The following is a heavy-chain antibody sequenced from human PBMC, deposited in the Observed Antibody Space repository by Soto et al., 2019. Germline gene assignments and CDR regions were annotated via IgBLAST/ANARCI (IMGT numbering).Heavy chain of an antibody. Sequence: EVQLLESGGGLVQPGGSLRLSCAASGFTFSTYTMAWVRQAPGRGPEWVSGVGQDGAPYYADSVKGRFTISRDNSRGWGYLEMTARRGEDTAVYYWGKDRRPAGVWDLGHWGQGTLVTVSS. J-gene: IGHJ4*02. D-gene: IGHD3-16*01. CDR1: GFTFSTYT. V-gene: IGHV3-23*01. CDR3: GKDRRPAGVWDLGH. CDR2: VGQDGAP.